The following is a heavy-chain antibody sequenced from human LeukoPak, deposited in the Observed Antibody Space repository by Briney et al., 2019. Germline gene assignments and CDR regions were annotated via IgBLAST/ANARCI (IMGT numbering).Heavy chain of an antibody. CDR1: GFSFGSYG. D-gene: IGHD6-19*01. CDR3: ARTREQWQVLDY. V-gene: IGHV3-30*03. J-gene: IGHJ4*02. CDR2: ISHEGSQT. Sequence: GKSLRLSCAASGFSFGSYGIHWVRQAPGKGLEWVAVISHEGSQTYYADSVRGRFTISRNNSKNMVYLQMNSLRVEDTAVYYCARTREQWQVLDYWGQGTLVTVSS.